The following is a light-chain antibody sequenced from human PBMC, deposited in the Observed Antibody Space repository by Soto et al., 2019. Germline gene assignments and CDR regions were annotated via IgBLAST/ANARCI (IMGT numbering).Light chain of an antibody. V-gene: IGKV3-20*01. CDR1: QSVSSNF. CDR3: QQYASAPWT. CDR2: AAS. J-gene: IGKJ1*01. Sequence: EIVLTQSPGTLSLSPGERATISCRASQSVSSNFLAWYQQKPGQAPRLLIYAASNRVRGIPDRFGGSGSGTDFTLTVSRLEPEDFAVYYCQQYASAPWTFGQGTKVEI.